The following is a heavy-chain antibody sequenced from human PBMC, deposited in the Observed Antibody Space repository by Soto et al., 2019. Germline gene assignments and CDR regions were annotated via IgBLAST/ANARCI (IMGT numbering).Heavy chain of an antibody. CDR2: IIPIFDTA. Sequence: QVQLVQSGAEVKKPGSSVKVSCKASGGTFSSYAISWVRQAPGQGLEWMGGIIPIFDTANYAQKFQGRVTITADKSTSTAYMELSSLRSEDTAVYYCARDPPYSSSWYVDYYYYGMDVWGQGTTVTVSS. CDR3: ARDPPYSSSWYVDYYYYGMDV. CDR1: GGTFSSYA. D-gene: IGHD6-13*01. V-gene: IGHV1-69*06. J-gene: IGHJ6*02.